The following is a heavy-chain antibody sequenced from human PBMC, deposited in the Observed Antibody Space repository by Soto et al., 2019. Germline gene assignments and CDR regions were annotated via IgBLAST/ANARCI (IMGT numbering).Heavy chain of an antibody. J-gene: IGHJ4*02. CDR1: GFTFSSYS. CDR2: ISSSSSTI. V-gene: IGHV3-48*01. CDR3: ATLWFGELFL. D-gene: IGHD3-10*01. Sequence: GGSLRLSCAASGFTFSSYSMNWVRQAPGKGLEWVSYISSSSSTIYYADSVKGRFTISRDNAKNSLYLQMNSLRAEDTAVYYCATLWFGELFLWGQGTLVTVSS.